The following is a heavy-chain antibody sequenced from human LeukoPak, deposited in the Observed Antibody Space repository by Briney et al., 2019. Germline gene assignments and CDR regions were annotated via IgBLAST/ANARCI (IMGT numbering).Heavy chain of an antibody. J-gene: IGHJ6*02. CDR1: GFTFSSYA. CDR3: ARDTTGTTFYYGMDV. Sequence: GGSLRLSCAASGFTFSSYAMSWVRQAPGKGLEWVSAISGSGGSTYYADSVKGRFTISRDNSKSALYLQMNSLRAEDTAVYYCARDTTGTTFYYGMDVWGQGTTVTVSS. D-gene: IGHD1-1*01. V-gene: IGHV3-23*01. CDR2: ISGSGGST.